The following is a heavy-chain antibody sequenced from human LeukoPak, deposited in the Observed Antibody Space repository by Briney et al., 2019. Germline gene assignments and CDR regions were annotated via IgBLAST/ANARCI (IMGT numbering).Heavy chain of an antibody. CDR1: AGSFSGYY. CDR2: INHSGST. D-gene: IGHD5-12*01. Sequence: SATLSLACALYAGSFSGYYWSWIHQPPGKRQEWIGEINHSGSTNYNPSLKRRVTISVETSKNQFSLKLSSVTAADTAVYYCARDGCSGYAKNFDSWGQGTLVSVSS. V-gene: IGHV4-34*01. J-gene: IGHJ4*02. CDR3: ARDGCSGYAKNFDS.